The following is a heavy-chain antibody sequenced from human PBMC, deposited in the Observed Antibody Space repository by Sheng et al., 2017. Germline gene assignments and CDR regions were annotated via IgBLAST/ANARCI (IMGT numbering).Heavy chain of an antibody. CDR1: GFTFSNNW. CDR2: INSDGSMT. CDR3: VKALGDN. J-gene: IGHJ4*02. Sequence: EVQLVESGGGLVQPGGSLRLSCAASGFTFSNNWMHWVRQAPGKGLVWVSRINSDGSMTAYVDSVKGRFTISRDNAKNRLYLQMNSLRAEDTAVYYCVKALGDNWGQGTLVTVSS. V-gene: IGHV3-74*01.